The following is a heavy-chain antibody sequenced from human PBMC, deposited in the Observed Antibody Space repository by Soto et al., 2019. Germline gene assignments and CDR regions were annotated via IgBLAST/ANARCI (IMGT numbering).Heavy chain of an antibody. CDR3: ARVRPNYYGSVYYFDY. Sequence: SETRSLTCTVSGGSISSYYCSWIRQPPGKGLEWVGYIYYSGSTNYNPSLKSRVTISVDTSKNQFSLKLSSVTAADTAVYYCARVRPNYYGSVYYFDYWGRGTLVTVSS. D-gene: IGHD3-10*01. V-gene: IGHV4-59*01. J-gene: IGHJ4*02. CDR1: GGSISSYY. CDR2: IYYSGST.